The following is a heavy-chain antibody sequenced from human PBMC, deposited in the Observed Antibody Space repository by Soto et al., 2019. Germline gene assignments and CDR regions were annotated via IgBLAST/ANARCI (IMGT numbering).Heavy chain of an antibody. J-gene: IGHJ4*02. CDR3: ARGRYGDY. V-gene: IGHV1-18*01. Sequence: QFHLVQSGAEGKKPGASVKVSCKGSGYAFTTYGITWVRQAPGQGLEWMGWISAHSGNTNYAQKLKGRVTVTRDTSTSTAYMELRSLRSDDTAVYYCARGRYGDYWGQGALVTVSS. CDR2: ISAHSGNT. D-gene: IGHD1-1*01. CDR1: GYAFTTYG.